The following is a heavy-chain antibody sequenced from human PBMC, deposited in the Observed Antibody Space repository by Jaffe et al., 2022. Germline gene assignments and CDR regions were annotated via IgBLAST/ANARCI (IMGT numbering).Heavy chain of an antibody. CDR3: AHKGAEYYDILTGYYLAWFDP. J-gene: IGHJ5*02. V-gene: IGHV2-5*01. CDR1: GFSLSTSGVG. CDR2: IYWNDDK. Sequence: QITLKESGPTLVKPTQTLTLTCTFSGFSLSTSGVGVGWIRQPPGKALEWLALIYWNDDKRYSPSLKSRLTITKDTSKNQVVLTMTNMDPVDTATYYCAHKGAEYYDILTGYYLAWFDPWGQGTLVTVSS. D-gene: IGHD3-9*01.